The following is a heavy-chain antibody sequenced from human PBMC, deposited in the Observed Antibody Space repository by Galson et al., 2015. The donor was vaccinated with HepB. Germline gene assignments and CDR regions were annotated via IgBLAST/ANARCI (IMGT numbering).Heavy chain of an antibody. CDR3: ARDGSGYYFFDY. Sequence: SLRLSCAASGFTFSNYSMNWVRQAPGKGLEWVSSISSSSTYMYYADSMKGRFTISRGNAKNSLYLQMNSLRAEGTAVYYCARDGSGYYFFDYWGQGTLVTVSS. CDR1: GFTFSNYS. D-gene: IGHD3-3*01. V-gene: IGHV3-21*01. J-gene: IGHJ4*02. CDR2: ISSSSTYM.